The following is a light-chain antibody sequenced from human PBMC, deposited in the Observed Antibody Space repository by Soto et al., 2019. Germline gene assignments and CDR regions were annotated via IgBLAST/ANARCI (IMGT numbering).Light chain of an antibody. CDR3: SSYTSSRDVV. J-gene: IGLJ2*01. V-gene: IGLV2-14*01. Sequence: QSVLTQPASVSGSPGQSITISCTGTSSDVGGYNYVSWYQQHPGKAPKLMIYDVSNRPSGVSNRFSGSKSGNTASLTISGLQAEDEVDYYCSSYTSSRDVVFGGGTKLTVL. CDR1: SSDVGGYNY. CDR2: DVS.